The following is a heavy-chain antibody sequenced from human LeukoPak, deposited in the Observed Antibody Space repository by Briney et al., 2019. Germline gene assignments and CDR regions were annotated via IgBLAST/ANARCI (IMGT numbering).Heavy chain of an antibody. CDR1: GFTLDDYS. J-gene: IGHJ4*02. Sequence: GGSLRLSCAASGFTLDDYSMPWVRQAPGKGLEGVSGINWNSGTIVYADSVKGRFTSYRDNAKNSLYLQMNSLRAEDTALYYCTKMRRGGDGLDIWGQGTLVTVSA. CDR2: INWNSGTI. D-gene: IGHD2-21*02. CDR3: TKMRRGGDGLDI. V-gene: IGHV3-9*01.